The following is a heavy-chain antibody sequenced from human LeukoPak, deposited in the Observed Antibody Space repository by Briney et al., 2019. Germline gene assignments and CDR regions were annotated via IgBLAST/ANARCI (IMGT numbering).Heavy chain of an antibody. CDR1: GFTVSSNY. J-gene: IGHJ4*02. CDR3: ARDPTQWLRYGYFDY. V-gene: IGHV3-53*01. D-gene: IGHD5-12*01. Sequence: GGSLRLSCATSGFTVSSNYMSWVRKAPGRGLEWVSVIYSGGSTYYADSVKGRFTISRDYSKNTLYLQMNSLRAEDTAVYYCARDPTQWLRYGYFDYWGQGTLVTVSS. CDR2: IYSGGST.